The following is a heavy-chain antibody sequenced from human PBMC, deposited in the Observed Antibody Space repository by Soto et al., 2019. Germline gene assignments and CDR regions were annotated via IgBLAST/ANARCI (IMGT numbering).Heavy chain of an antibody. CDR1: GGSISSGGYY. CDR3: ASHTHDPQYYYYYYMDV. V-gene: IGHV4-31*03. CDR2: IYYSGST. Sequence: QVQLQESGPGLVKPSQTLSLTCTVSGGSISSGGYYWSWIRQHPGKGLEWIGYIYYSGSTYYNPSLKSRFTISVDTSKNQFSLKLSSVTAADTAVYYCASHTHDPQYYYYYYMDVWGKGTTVTVSS. J-gene: IGHJ6*03.